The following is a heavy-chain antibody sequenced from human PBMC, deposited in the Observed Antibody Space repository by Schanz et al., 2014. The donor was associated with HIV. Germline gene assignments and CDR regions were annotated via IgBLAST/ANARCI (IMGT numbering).Heavy chain of an antibody. CDR1: GFTFSNYW. J-gene: IGHJ4*02. CDR3: ARSSSGSGTWPPRY. V-gene: IGHV3-7*03. CDR2: INQDGSEF. Sequence: EVQLVESGGGLVQPGGSLRLYCAASGFTFSNYWMSWVRQAPGKGLEWVANINQDGSEFYYVDSVKGRFTISRDNAKNSLYLQMNSLRAEDTALYHCARSSSGSGTWPPRYWGQGTLVIVSS. D-gene: IGHD6-6*01.